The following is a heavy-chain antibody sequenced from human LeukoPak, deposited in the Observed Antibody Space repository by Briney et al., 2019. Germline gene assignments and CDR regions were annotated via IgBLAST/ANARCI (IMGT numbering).Heavy chain of an antibody. J-gene: IGHJ3*02. CDR2: INTNTGNP. CDR3: ARAPRGKQWLADDAFDI. V-gene: IGHV7-4-1*02. D-gene: IGHD6-19*01. CDR1: GYTFTSYA. Sequence: ASVKVSCKASGYTFTSYAMNWVRQAPGQGLEWMGWINTNTGNPTYAQGFTGRFVFSLDTSVSTAYLQISSLKAEDTAVYYCARAPRGKQWLADDAFDIWGQGTMVTVSS.